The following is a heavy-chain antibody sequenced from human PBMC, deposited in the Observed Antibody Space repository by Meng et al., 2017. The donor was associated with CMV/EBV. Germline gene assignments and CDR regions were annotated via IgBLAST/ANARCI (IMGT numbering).Heavy chain of an antibody. V-gene: IGHV4-34*01. CDR2: INHSGST. Sequence: SETLSLTCAVYGGSFSGYYWSWIRQPPGKGLEWIGEINHSGSTNYNPSLKSRVTISVDTSKNQFSLKLSSVPAADTAVYYCARVCYYDSSGYYYEGAYYFDYWGQGTLVTVSS. CDR1: GGSFSGYY. D-gene: IGHD3-22*01. CDR3: ARVCYYDSSGYYYEGAYYFDY. J-gene: IGHJ4*02.